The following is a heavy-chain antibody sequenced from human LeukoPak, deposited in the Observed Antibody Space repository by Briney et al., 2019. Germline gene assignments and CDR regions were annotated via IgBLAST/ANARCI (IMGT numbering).Heavy chain of an antibody. CDR2: ISGSGGST. CDR1: GFTFSSYA. J-gene: IGHJ4*02. CDR3: APAVRDY. V-gene: IGHV3-23*01. D-gene: IGHD3-16*02. Sequence: PGGSLRLSCAASGFTFSSYAMSWVRQAPGKGRGWVSAISGSGGSTYYAASVKGRFTISRDKSKNTLYLKMNSLRAEDTAVYYCAPAVRDYWGQGTLVTVSS.